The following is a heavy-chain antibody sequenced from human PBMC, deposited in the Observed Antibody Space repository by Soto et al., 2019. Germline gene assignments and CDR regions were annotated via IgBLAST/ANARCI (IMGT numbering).Heavy chain of an antibody. CDR3: AKEGILRYYFDY. Sequence: EVRLLQSGGGLIQPGESLRLSCAASGFTFSSYAMSWVRQAPGMGLEWVSSISGSGDSTYYADSAKGRFTISRDSSKNTLYLQMTSLRGEDTAVYYCAKEGILRYYFDYWGQGTLVTVSS. J-gene: IGHJ4*02. V-gene: IGHV3-23*01. CDR1: GFTFSSYA. CDR2: ISGSGDST. D-gene: IGHD2-21*01.